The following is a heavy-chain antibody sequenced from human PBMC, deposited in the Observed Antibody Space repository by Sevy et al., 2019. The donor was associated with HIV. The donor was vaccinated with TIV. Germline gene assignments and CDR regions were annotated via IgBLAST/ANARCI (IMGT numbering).Heavy chain of an antibody. V-gene: IGHV3-7*01. CDR1: GFTFSSYW. CDR2: IKQDGSEK. CDR3: ARDKLGYCSSTSCYTETFDY. Sequence: GGSLRLSCAASGFTFSSYWMSWVRQAPGKGLEWVANIKQDGSEKYYVDSVKGRFTISRDNAKNSLYLQMNSLRAEDTAVYYCARDKLGYCSSTSCYTETFDYWGQGTLVTVSS. D-gene: IGHD2-2*02. J-gene: IGHJ4*02.